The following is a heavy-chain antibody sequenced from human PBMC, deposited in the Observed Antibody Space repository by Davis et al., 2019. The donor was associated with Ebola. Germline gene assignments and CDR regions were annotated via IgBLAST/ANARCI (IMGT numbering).Heavy chain of an antibody. CDR3: ARANTAMVPPEIDY. CDR1: GGSISYYY. D-gene: IGHD5-18*01. Sequence: SETLSPTCTVSGGSISYYYWNWIRQAPGKGLEWIGDIYFSGSTNYNPSLKSRVTISVDTSKNQFSLKLNSVTAADTAVYYCARANTAMVPPEIDYWGQGTLVTVSS. V-gene: IGHV4-59*01. J-gene: IGHJ4*02. CDR2: IYFSGST.